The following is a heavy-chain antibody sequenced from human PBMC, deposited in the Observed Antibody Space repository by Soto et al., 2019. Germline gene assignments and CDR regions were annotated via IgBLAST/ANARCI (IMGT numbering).Heavy chain of an antibody. Sequence: QVQLVQSGAEVKKPGSSVKVSCKASGGTFSSYAISWVRQAPGQGLEWMGGIIPIFGTANYAQKFQGRVTIPADESTSTAYMELSSLRSEDTAVYYCARRTVTTGPSYYYYGMDVWGQGTTVTVSS. CDR2: IIPIFGTA. V-gene: IGHV1-69*12. J-gene: IGHJ6*02. CDR1: GGTFSSYA. D-gene: IGHD4-17*01. CDR3: ARRTVTTGPSYYYYGMDV.